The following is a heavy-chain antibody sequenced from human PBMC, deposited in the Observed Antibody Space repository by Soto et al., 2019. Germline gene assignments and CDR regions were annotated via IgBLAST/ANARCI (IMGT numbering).Heavy chain of an antibody. D-gene: IGHD6-13*01. CDR1: GFTFSTYA. Sequence: GGSLRLSCAASGFTFSTYAMSWVRQAPGKGLEWVSAMSATGGSTYYADSVKGRFTISRDNSKNTLYVQMSSLRVEDTATYFCARQGFSKHYFYAADVWGQGAPVTVSS. V-gene: IGHV3-23*01. CDR2: MSATGGST. J-gene: IGHJ6*02. CDR3: ARQGFSKHYFYAADV.